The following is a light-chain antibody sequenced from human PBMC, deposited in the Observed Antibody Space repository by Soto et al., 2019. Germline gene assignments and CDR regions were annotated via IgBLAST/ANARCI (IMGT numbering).Light chain of an antibody. CDR1: QSIVRN. Sequence: IQMTQSPSSLSASVGDRVTITCRASQSIVRNLNWYQQKPGKAPELLIYKATNLQSGVPSRFSGSGSGTDFSLTISSLQPVDSATYFCQQYNDFQYTFGPGTKLEI. CDR2: KAT. V-gene: IGKV1-39*01. J-gene: IGKJ2*01. CDR3: QQYNDFQYT.